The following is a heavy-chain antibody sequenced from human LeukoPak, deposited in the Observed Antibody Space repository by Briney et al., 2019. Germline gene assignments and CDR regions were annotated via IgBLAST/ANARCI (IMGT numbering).Heavy chain of an antibody. CDR3: AKFHIVVVNGYFDY. CDR1: GFTFSSYA. V-gene: IGHV3-23*01. CDR2: IGGSGDTT. Sequence: GGSLRLSCAASGFTFSSYAMSWVRQAPGKGLEWVSAIGGSGDTTYYADPVKGRFTISRDYSKNTLYLQMNSLRAEDTAVYYCAKFHIVVVNGYFDYWGQGTLVTVSS. D-gene: IGHD2-21*01. J-gene: IGHJ4*02.